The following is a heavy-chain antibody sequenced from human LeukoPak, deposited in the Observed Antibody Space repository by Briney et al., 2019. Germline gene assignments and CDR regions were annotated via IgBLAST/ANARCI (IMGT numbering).Heavy chain of an antibody. J-gene: IGHJ4*02. Sequence: GGSLRLSCAASGFTFSTYSMNWVRQAPGRGLEWVSYISRSSTTIDYADSVKGRFTVSRDNAKNSLYLQMNSLRAEDTAVYYCAREAYSGSYYYFDYWGQGTLVTVSS. CDR3: AREAYSGSYYYFDY. CDR2: ISRSSTTI. D-gene: IGHD1-26*01. V-gene: IGHV3-48*01. CDR1: GFTFSTYS.